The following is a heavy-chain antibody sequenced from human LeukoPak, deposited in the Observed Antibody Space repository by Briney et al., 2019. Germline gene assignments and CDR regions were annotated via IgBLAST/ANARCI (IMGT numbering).Heavy chain of an antibody. V-gene: IGHV3-7*04. J-gene: IGHJ3*02. CDR2: IKHDGSEE. Sequence: GGSLRLSCAASGFTFSNYWMSWVRQAPGKGLEWVANIKHDGSEEYYVDSVKGRFTISRDNVKKSLNLQMNSVRVEDTAIYSCARVTVTRVFDIWGHGKMATVSS. CDR1: GFTFSNYW. D-gene: IGHD4-17*01. CDR3: ARVTVTRVFDI.